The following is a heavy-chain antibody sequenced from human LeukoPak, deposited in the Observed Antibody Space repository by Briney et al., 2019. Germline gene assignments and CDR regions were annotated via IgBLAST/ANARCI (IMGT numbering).Heavy chain of an antibody. Sequence: SETLSLTCTVSGGSISSGGYYWSWIRQHPGKGLEWIGYIYYSGSTYYNPSLKSRVTISVDTSKNQFSLKLSSVTAADTAAYYCARGTGFPFGELSWFDPWGQGTLVTDSS. CDR1: GGSISSGGYY. V-gene: IGHV4-31*03. CDR3: ARGTGFPFGELSWFDP. J-gene: IGHJ5*02. CDR2: IYYSGST. D-gene: IGHD3-10*01.